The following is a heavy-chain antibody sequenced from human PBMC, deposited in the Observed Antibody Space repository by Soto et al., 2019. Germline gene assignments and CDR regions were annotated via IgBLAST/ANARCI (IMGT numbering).Heavy chain of an antibody. CDR3: ARDLADSNYYYYGMDV. CDR1: GYTFTSYY. J-gene: IGHJ6*02. CDR2: INPSGGST. D-gene: IGHD4-4*01. Sequence: VQLVQSGAEVKKPGASVKVSCKASGYTFTSYYMHWVRQAPGQGLEWMGIINPSGGSTSYAQKFQGRVTMTRDTSTSTVYMELSSLRSEDTAVYYCARDLADSNYYYYGMDVWGQGTTVTVSS. V-gene: IGHV1-46*01.